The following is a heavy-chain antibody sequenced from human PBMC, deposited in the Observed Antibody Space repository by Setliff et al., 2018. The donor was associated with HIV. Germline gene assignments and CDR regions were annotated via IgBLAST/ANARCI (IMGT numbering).Heavy chain of an antibody. Sequence: SETLSLTCSVSGGSINYHFWSWIRQPAGKGLEWIGRMHTSGNTNYNPSLKSRVTMSVDTSKNQFSLRLSSVTAADTAVYYCAGDQKGYSYGYFDSWGQGTLVTVSS. V-gene: IGHV4-4*07. CDR2: MHTSGNT. J-gene: IGHJ4*02. D-gene: IGHD5-18*01. CDR3: AGDQKGYSYGYFDS. CDR1: GGSINYHF.